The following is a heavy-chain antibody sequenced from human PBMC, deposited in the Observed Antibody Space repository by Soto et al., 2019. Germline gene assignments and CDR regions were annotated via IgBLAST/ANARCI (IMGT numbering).Heavy chain of an antibody. Sequence: GASVKVSCTVSGDTLTELSMHWVRQAPGKGLEWMGGFDPEDGETIYAQKFQGRVTMTEDTSTDTAYMELSSLRSEDTAVYYCATATSWYGRGWFDPWGQGTLVTVSS. CDR2: FDPEDGET. V-gene: IGHV1-24*01. CDR3: ATATSWYGRGWFDP. CDR1: GDTLTELS. D-gene: IGHD2-2*01. J-gene: IGHJ5*02.